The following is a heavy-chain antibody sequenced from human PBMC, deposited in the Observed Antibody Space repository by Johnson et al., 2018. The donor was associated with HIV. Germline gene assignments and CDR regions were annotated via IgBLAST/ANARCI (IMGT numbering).Heavy chain of an antibody. CDR3: ARDGTLGAFDI. Sequence: VQLVESGGGVVQPGRSLRLSCAASGLTFGSYPLHWVRQAPGRGLEWVAVISYDGSNKYYADSVKGRFTISRDNSKNTLYLQINSLRAEDTAVYYCARDGTLGAFDIGGQGTMVTVSS. V-gene: IGHV3-30*14. D-gene: IGHD6-13*01. CDR2: ISYDGSNK. J-gene: IGHJ3*02. CDR1: GLTFGSYP.